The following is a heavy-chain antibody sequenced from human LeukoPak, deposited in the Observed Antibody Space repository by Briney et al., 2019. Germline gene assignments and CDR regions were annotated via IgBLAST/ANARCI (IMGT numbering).Heavy chain of an antibody. CDR2: IFSSGTP. J-gene: IGHJ5*02. Sequence: SETLSLTCTVSGGSISSYYWSWIRQPPGKGLEWMGSIFSSGTPYYNPSLKSRVTFSVDTSKSQFSMTLSSVTAADTAVYYCARHVNWFDPWGQGTLVTVSS. CDR3: ARHVNWFDP. V-gene: IGHV4-59*04. CDR1: GGSISSYY.